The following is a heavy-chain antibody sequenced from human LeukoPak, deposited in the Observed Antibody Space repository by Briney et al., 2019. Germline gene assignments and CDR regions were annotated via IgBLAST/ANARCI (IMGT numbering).Heavy chain of an antibody. D-gene: IGHD6-13*01. J-gene: IGHJ5*02. CDR2: IYYSGST. CDR1: GGSIRSYY. Sequence: PSETLSLTCTVSGGSIRSYYWSWIRQPPGKGLEWIGYIYYSGSTNYNPSLKSRVTISVDTSKNQFSLKLSSVTAADTAVYYCARTSSSWYPGTDWFDPWGQGTLVTVSS. CDR3: ARTSSSWYPGTDWFDP. V-gene: IGHV4-59*01.